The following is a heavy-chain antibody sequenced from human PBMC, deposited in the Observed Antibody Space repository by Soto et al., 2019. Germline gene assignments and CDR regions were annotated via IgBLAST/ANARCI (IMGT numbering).Heavy chain of an antibody. CDR1: AGSFSGHY. J-gene: IGHJ4*02. CDR3: ARLRRVDISGWCFDY. Sequence: SETLSLTCVVYAGSFSGHYWSWIRQPPGKGLEWIGEINHSGSTNYNPSLKSRVTISVDTSKNQLSLELSSVTAADTAVYYCARLRRVDISGWCFDYWGQGTLVTVSS. V-gene: IGHV4-34*01. D-gene: IGHD6-19*01. CDR2: INHSGST.